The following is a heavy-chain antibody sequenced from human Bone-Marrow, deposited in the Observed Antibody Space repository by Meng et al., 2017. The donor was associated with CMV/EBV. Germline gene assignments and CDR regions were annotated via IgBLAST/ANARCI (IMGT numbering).Heavy chain of an antibody. D-gene: IGHD2-2*01. CDR3: ARLRGYQLPRSYYYYGMDV. CDR1: GGSFSGYY. V-gene: IGHV4-34*01. Sequence: SETLSLTCAVYGGSFSGYYWSWIRQPPGKGLEWIGEINHSGSTNYNPSLKSRVIISVDTSKNQFSLKLSSVTAADTAVYYCARLRGYQLPRSYYYYGMDVWGQGTTVTVSS. J-gene: IGHJ6*02. CDR2: INHSGST.